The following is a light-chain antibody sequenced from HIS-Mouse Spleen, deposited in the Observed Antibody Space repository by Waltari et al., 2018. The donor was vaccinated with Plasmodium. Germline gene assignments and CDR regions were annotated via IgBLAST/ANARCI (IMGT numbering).Light chain of an antibody. CDR3: QQLNSYPYT. CDR1: QGISSY. V-gene: IGKV1-9*01. Sequence: DIQLTKSSSFLSASVVDRVTITCRASQGISSYLAWYQQKPGKAPKLLIYAASTLQSGVPSRFSGSGSGTEFTLTISSLQPEDFATYYCQQLNSYPYTFGQGTKLEIK. CDR2: AAS. J-gene: IGKJ2*01.